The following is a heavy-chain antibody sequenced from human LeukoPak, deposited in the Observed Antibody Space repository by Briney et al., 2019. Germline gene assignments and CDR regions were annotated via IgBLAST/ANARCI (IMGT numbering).Heavy chain of an antibody. CDR1: GFTVSSNY. Sequence: GGSLRLSCAASGFTVSSNYMSWVRQAPGKGLEWVSVIYSGGSTYYADSVKGRFTISRDNSKNTLYLQMNSRRAEDTAVYYCARYRAAAGKSKHFDYWGQGTLVTVSS. V-gene: IGHV3-53*01. J-gene: IGHJ4*02. CDR2: IYSGGST. CDR3: ARYRAAAGKSKHFDY. D-gene: IGHD6-13*01.